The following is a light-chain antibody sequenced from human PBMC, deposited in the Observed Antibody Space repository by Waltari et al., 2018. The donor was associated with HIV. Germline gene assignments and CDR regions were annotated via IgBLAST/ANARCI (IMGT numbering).Light chain of an antibody. CDR2: AAS. J-gene: IGKJ2*01. Sequence: DIQMTQSPSSLSASVGDRVTITCRASQSISSYLNWYQQKPGKAPKLLIYAASSLQSGVQSRFSGSGPGTDFTLTISSLQPEDFATYYCQQSYSTPYTFGQGTKLEIK. CDR3: QQSYSTPYT. V-gene: IGKV1-39*01. CDR1: QSISSY.